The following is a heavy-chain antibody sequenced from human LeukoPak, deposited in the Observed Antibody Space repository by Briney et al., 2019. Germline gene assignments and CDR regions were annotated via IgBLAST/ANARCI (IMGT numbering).Heavy chain of an antibody. V-gene: IGHV4-30-4*08. CDR3: ARDFITMVRGLPGY. CDR2: IYYSGST. CDR1: GVSISSGGYY. D-gene: IGHD3-10*01. J-gene: IGHJ4*02. Sequence: SETLSLTCTVSGVSISSGGYYWSWIRQHPGKGLEWIGYIYYSGSTYYNPSLKSRVTISVDTSKNQFSLKLSSVTAADTAVYYCARDFITMVRGLPGYWGQGTLVTVSS.